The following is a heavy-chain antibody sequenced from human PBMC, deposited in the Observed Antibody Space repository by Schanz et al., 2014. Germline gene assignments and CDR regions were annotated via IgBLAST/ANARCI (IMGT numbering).Heavy chain of an antibody. Sequence: QVQLVQSEAEVKKPGSSVKVSCKASGGTFSSYTISWVRQAPGQGLEWMGMINPSGGSTTYAQKFQGRVTMTRDTSTSTVYMELSSLRSEDMAVYYCARDGVDAAAGGNYWGQGTLVTVSS. CDR2: INPSGGST. CDR3: ARDGVDAAAGGNY. D-gene: IGHD6-13*01. J-gene: IGHJ4*02. CDR1: GGTFSSYT. V-gene: IGHV1-46*03.